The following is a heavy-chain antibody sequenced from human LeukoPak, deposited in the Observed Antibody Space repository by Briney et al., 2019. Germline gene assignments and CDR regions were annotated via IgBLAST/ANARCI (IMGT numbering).Heavy chain of an antibody. V-gene: IGHV3-53*01. J-gene: IGHJ4*02. D-gene: IGHD6-13*01. Sequence: PGGSLRLSCAASGFIVSSNYMSWVRQAPGKGLEWVPVIYSGGTTYYADSVKGRFTISRDNSKNTLYLQMNSLRAEDTAVYYCASMGRWAAESPLDYWGQGTLVTVSS. CDR1: GFIVSSNY. CDR3: ASMGRWAAESPLDY. CDR2: IYSGGTT.